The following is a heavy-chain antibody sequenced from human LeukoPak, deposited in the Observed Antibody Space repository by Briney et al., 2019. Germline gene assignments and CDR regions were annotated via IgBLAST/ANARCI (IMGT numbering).Heavy chain of an antibody. CDR2: IIPILGIA. CDR1: GGTFSSYA. Sequence: ASVKVSCKASGGTFSSYAISWVRQAPGQGLEWLGRIIPILGIANYAQKFQGRVTITADKSTSTAYMELSSLRSEDTAVYYCARAPPAAAGTRYYYYGMDVWGQGTTVTVSS. J-gene: IGHJ6*02. CDR3: ARAPPAAAGTRYYYYGMDV. D-gene: IGHD6-13*01. V-gene: IGHV1-69*04.